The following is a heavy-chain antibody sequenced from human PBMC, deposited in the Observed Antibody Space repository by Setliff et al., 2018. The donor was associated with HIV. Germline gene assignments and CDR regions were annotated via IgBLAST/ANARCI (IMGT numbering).Heavy chain of an antibody. D-gene: IGHD5-12*01. CDR1: GDSINSRYW. CDR2: IFQSYTT. CDR3: VRTISGAYAFDI. J-gene: IGHJ3*02. V-gene: IGHV4-4*02. Sequence: PSETLSLTCAVSGDSINSRYWWSWVRQPPGKGLEWIGEIFQSYTTNYNPSLKSRVTISVDKSKNQLSLNVWSVTAADTAVYYCVRTISGAYAFDIWGQGTMVTVSS.